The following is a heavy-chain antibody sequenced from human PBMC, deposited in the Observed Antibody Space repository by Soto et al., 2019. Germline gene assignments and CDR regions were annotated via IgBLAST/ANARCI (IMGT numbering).Heavy chain of an antibody. CDR3: ARVVPADYYYAMDV. CDR2: IYYSGNT. J-gene: IGHJ6*02. D-gene: IGHD2-2*01. CDR1: GGSISSGDYY. V-gene: IGHV4-30-4*01. Sequence: SETLSLTCTVSGGSISSGDYYWSWIRQPPGKGLEWIAYIYYSGNTYYSSSLKSRVTLSVDTSKNQFSLKLSSVTAADTAVYYCARVVPADYYYAMDVWGQGTTVT.